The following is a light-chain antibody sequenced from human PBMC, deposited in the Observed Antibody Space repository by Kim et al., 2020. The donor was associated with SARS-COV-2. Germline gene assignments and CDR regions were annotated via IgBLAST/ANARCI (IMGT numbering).Light chain of an antibody. Sequence: SYGLTQPPSVSAAPGETARITCGGNNIGSKSVHWYQQKPGQAPVLLIYYDSDRPSGIPDRFSGSKSGNTATLTISGVEAGDEADYYCQVWDSGSEHYVFGTGTKVTVL. CDR1: NIGSKS. J-gene: IGLJ1*01. CDR2: YDS. CDR3: QVWDSGSEHYV. V-gene: IGLV3-21*04.